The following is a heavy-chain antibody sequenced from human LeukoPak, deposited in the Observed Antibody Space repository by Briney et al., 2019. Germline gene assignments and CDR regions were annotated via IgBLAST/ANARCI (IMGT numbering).Heavy chain of an antibody. Sequence: GGSLRLSCVASEFIFSFYEMNWVRQAPGKGLEWVGFIRSKGYGGTTEYAASVKGRFTISRDDSKSIAYLQMNSLKTEDTAVYFCTRDSSSSSWNPSHCDYWGQGTLVTVSS. V-gene: IGHV3-49*04. J-gene: IGHJ4*02. CDR1: EFIFSFYE. CDR3: TRDSSSSSWNPSHCDY. D-gene: IGHD6-13*01. CDR2: IRSKGYGGTT.